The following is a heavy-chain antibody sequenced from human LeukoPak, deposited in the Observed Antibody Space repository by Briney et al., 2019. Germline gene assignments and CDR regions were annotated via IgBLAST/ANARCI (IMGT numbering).Heavy chain of an antibody. V-gene: IGHV4-39*07. J-gene: IGHJ4*02. CDR1: GGSISSSSYY. CDR3: ARGSSGYYYGPYDY. Sequence: PSETLSLTCTVSGGSISSSSYYWGWIRQPPGKGLEWIGSIYYSGSTYYKPSLKSRVTISVDTSKNQFSLKLSSVTAADTAVYYCARGSSGYYYGPYDYWGQGTLVTVSS. CDR2: IYYSGST. D-gene: IGHD3-22*01.